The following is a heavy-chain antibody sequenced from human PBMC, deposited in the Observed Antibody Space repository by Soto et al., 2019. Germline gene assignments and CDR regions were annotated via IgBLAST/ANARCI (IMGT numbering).Heavy chain of an antibody. CDR3: ARGPSSGCFDS. CDR2: INPANGDT. J-gene: IGHJ4*02. V-gene: IGHV1-3*01. Sequence: ASVKVSCKASGYSFTIFGIMWMRQAPGQRLEWMGWINPANGDTRYSQKFLGRVSNTRDTSATVAYMELTSLTPDDTAVYYCARGPSSGCFDSWGQGTLVTVSS. CDR1: GYSFTIFG. D-gene: IGHD5-12*01.